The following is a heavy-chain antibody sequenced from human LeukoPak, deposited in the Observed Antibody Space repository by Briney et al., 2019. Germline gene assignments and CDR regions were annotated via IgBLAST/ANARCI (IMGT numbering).Heavy chain of an antibody. CDR3: AKDIGGSYWNSGLFAI. J-gene: IGHJ3*02. CDR2: TYSGGST. V-gene: IGHV3-66*01. Sequence: GGSLRLSCAASGFTVSSNYMTWVRQAPGKGLEWVSVTYSGGSTYYADSVKGRFTISRDNSKNTLYLQMNSLRAEDTAVYYCAKDIGGSYWNSGLFAIWGQGTMVTVSS. D-gene: IGHD1-26*01. CDR1: GFTVSSNY.